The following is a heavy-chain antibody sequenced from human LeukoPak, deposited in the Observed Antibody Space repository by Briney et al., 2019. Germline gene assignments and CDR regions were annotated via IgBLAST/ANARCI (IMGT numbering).Heavy chain of an antibody. J-gene: IGHJ5*02. CDR2: IYYSGST. CDR3: ARGDYYGSGSHYNLPAFDP. V-gene: IGHV4-31*03. Sequence: SSETLSLTCTVSGGSISSGGYYWSWIRQHPGTGLEWIGYIYYSGSTYYNPSLKSRVTISVDTSKNQFSLKLSSVTAADTAVYYCARGDYYGSGSHYNLPAFDPWGQGTLVTVSS. CDR1: GGSISSGGYY. D-gene: IGHD3-10*01.